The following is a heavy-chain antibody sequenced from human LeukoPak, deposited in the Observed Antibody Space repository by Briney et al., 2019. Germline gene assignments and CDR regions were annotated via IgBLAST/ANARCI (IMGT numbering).Heavy chain of an antibody. CDR2: IKQDGGEK. Sequence: PGGSLRLSCAASGFTFSTYWMTWVRQPPGKGLEWVANIKQDGGEKYYVDSVKGRFTISRDNAQNSLYLQMNSLRAEDTAVYYCARRVFFAFDIWGRGTMVTVS. CDR1: GFTFSTYW. D-gene: IGHD3-3*01. J-gene: IGHJ3*02. V-gene: IGHV3-7*01. CDR3: ARRVFFAFDI.